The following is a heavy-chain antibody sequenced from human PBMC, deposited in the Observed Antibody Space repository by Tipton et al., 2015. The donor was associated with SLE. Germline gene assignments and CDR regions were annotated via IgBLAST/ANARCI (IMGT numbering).Heavy chain of an antibody. CDR1: GFTFSGYW. V-gene: IGHV3-7*04. Sequence: GSLRLSCEASGFTFSGYWMTWVRQAPGKGLEWLANIKQDGSEKFFVDSLKGRFTISRDNANNLLYLEMHKLRVEDTAVYYCARGLWFGEGFFDYWGQGTLVTVSS. D-gene: IGHD3-10*01. J-gene: IGHJ4*02. CDR3: ARGLWFGEGFFDY. CDR2: IKQDGSEK.